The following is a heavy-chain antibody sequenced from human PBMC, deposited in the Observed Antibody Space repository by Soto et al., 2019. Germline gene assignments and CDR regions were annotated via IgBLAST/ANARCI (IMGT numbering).Heavy chain of an antibody. CDR2: IWYDGSNK. J-gene: IGHJ4*02. CDR1: GFTFSDYG. D-gene: IGHD4-17*01. CDR3: ARIAYGDYVRAGSDY. V-gene: IGHV3-33*01. Sequence: QVQLVESGGGVVQPGRSLRLSCAASGFTFSDYGMHWVRQAPGKGLEWVALIWYDGSNKYYADSVKGRFTISRDDSKNTVGLQMNSLRAEDTAIYYCARIAYGDYVRAGSDYWGQGTLVTVSS.